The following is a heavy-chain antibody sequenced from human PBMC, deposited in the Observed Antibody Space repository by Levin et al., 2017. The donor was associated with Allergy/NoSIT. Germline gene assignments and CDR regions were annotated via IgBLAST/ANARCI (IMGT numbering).Heavy chain of an antibody. J-gene: IGHJ2*01. D-gene: IGHD6-19*01. CDR2: MSFDGTNK. CDR1: GFTFSNYG. V-gene: IGHV3-30*18. Sequence: GGSLRLSCTASGFTFSNYGMHWVRQVPGKEPEWVAVMSFDGTNKYYADSVRGRFTISRDNSKNTLYLQMNSLTSEDTAVYYCSKEFGSGWYWGWYFDLWGHGTLVTVSS. CDR3: SKEFGSGWYWGWYFDL.